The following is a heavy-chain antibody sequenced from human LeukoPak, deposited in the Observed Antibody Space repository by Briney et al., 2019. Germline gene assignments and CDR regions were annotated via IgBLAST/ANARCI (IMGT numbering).Heavy chain of an antibody. CDR1: GGSFSGYY. J-gene: IGHJ4*02. V-gene: IGHV4-59*01. Sequence: SETLSLTYIVYGGSFSGYYWSWIRQPPGKRLEWIGHIYYSGSTNYNPSLKSRVTISVDTSKNQFSLKLSSVTAADTAVYYCASRSSIWSGYQDTLYYFDSWGQGTLVTVSS. CDR3: ASRSSIWSGYQDTLYYFDS. CDR2: IYYSGST. D-gene: IGHD3-3*01.